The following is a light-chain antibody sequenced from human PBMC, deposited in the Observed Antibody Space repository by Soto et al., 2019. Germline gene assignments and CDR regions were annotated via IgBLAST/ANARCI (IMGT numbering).Light chain of an antibody. CDR1: NSDIGSYDL. CDR3: CSYAGTSALV. V-gene: IGLV2-23*02. J-gene: IGLJ2*01. Sequence: QSALTQPASVSGSPGQSITISCTGTNSDIGSYDLVSWYQQHPGKAPKLMIYEVSKRPSGLSNRFSGSKSGNTASLTISGFQAEDGADYYCCSYAGTSALVFGGGTKLTVL. CDR2: EVS.